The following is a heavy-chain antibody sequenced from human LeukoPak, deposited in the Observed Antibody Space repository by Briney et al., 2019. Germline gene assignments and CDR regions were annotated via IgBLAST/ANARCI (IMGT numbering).Heavy chain of an antibody. D-gene: IGHD3-22*01. Sequence: SETLSLTCAVYGGTFSGYYWSWIRQPPGKRLEWVGESNDSGSTYYNPSLRSRVTISVDTSKNQFSLKLSSVTAADTAVYYCARGPRQNYYDTSGYFDYWGQGTLVTVSS. CDR2: SNDSGST. CDR1: GGTFSGYY. CDR3: ARGPRQNYYDTSGYFDY. V-gene: IGHV4-34*01. J-gene: IGHJ4*02.